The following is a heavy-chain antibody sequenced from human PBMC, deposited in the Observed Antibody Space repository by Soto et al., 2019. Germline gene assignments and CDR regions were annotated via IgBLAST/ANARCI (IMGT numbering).Heavy chain of an antibody. CDR1: GFTFSMYW. CDR2: ISDDGTTT. Sequence: GGSLRLSYVVSGFTFSMYWMPWVRQVPGQSPFWVSRISDDGTTTNYADSVRGRFTISRDNAKNTLYLQMNSLRAEDTAVYYCAIDLSSCICARCYSFYYRVDVRSQGSTVTGSS. D-gene: IGHD2-2*01. J-gene: IGHJ6*02. V-gene: IGHV3-74*01. CDR3: AIDLSSCICARCYSFYYRVDV.